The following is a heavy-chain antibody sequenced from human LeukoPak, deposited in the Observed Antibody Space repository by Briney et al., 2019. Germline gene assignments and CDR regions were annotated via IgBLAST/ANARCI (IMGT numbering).Heavy chain of an antibody. D-gene: IGHD2-21*01. CDR1: GASMNNYY. V-gene: IGHV4-59*01. Sequence: SGTLSLTCTVSGASMNNYYCSCIRHPPGKGLEWIGYIYYSGSTNYNPSLKSRVTISVDTSKNQFSLKLTSMTAADTAVYYCARGAATGDFFDYWGQGTQVTVSS. CDR2: IYYSGST. J-gene: IGHJ4*02. CDR3: ARGAATGDFFDY.